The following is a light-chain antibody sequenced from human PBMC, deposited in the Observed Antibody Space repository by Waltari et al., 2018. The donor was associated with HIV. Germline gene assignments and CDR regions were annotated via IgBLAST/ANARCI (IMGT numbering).Light chain of an antibody. J-gene: IGLJ2*01. V-gene: IGLV3-27*01. CDR3: YSATDNNLL. Sequence: SYELTQSSSVSVSPGQTARITCSGDILAKKYVRWLQEKAGQAPILVLYNDRERPSGIPERFSGSSSGTTVTLTVSGAHVEDEADYYCYSATDNNLLFGGGTKLTVL. CDR2: NDR. CDR1: ILAKKY.